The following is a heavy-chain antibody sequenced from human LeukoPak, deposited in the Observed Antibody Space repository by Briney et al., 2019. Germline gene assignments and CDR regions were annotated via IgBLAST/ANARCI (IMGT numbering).Heavy chain of an antibody. V-gene: IGHV3-23*01. CDR2: ISGSGAST. Sequence: PGGSPRLSCAASGFTFSNYAMSWVRQAPGKGLEWVSAISGSGASTHYADSVKGRFTISRDNSKNMLYLQMNSLRAEDTAVYYCAKETASGYGAFDMWGQGTMVTVFS. D-gene: IGHD3-22*01. CDR3: AKETASGYGAFDM. J-gene: IGHJ3*02. CDR1: GFTFSNYA.